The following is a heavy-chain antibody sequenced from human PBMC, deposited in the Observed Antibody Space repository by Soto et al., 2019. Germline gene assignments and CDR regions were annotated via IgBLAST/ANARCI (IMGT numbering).Heavy chain of an antibody. CDR3: ARVVPWDYYYYMDV. V-gene: IGHV4-59*01. J-gene: IGHJ6*03. CDR1: GGSISSYY. D-gene: IGHD3-16*01. Sequence: PETLSLTCTVSGGSISSYYWSWIRQPPGKGLEWIGYIYYSGSTNYNPSLKSRVTISVDTSKNQFSLKLSSVTAADTAVYYCARVVPWDYYYYMDVWGKGTTVTVSS. CDR2: IYYSGST.